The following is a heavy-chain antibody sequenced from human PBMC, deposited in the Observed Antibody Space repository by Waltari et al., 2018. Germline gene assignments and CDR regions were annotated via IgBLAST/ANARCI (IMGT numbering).Heavy chain of an antibody. CDR3: ARSQYYYGSGSYYNWGHFDY. V-gene: IGHV4-61*02. Sequence: QLQLQESGPGLVKPSQTLSLPCPVSGGSISSGSYYWSWIRQPAGKGLEWIGRIYTSGTTTYNPSLKSRVTISVDTSKTQCSLKLSSVTAADTAVYYCARSQYYYGSGSYYNWGHFDYWGQGTLVTVSS. D-gene: IGHD3-10*01. J-gene: IGHJ4*02. CDR2: IYTSGTT. CDR1: GGSISSGSYY.